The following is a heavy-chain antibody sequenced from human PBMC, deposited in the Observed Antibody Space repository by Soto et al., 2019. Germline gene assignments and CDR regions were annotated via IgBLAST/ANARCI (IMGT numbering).Heavy chain of an antibody. CDR1: GGSISSYY. V-gene: IGHV4-59*01. CDR3: ASGTAHYDFWSGYYRRNWFDP. D-gene: IGHD3-3*01. Sequence: SETLSLTCTVSGGSISSYYWSWIRQPPGKGLEWIGYIYYSGSTNYNPSLKSRVTISVDTSKNQFSLKLSSVTAADTAVYYCASGTAHYDFWSGYYRRNWFDPWGQGTLVTVSA. J-gene: IGHJ5*02. CDR2: IYYSGST.